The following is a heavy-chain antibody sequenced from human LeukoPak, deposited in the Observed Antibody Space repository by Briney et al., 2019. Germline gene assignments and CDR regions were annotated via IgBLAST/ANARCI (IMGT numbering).Heavy chain of an antibody. V-gene: IGHV4-4*07. CDR1: GGSISSYY. CDR2: IYTSGST. Sequence: PSETLSLTCTVSGGSISSYYWSWIRQPAGKGLEWIGRIYTSGSTNYNPSLKSRVTMSVDTSKNPFSLKLSSVTAADTAVYYCARSLWFGEQGGWFDPWGQGTLVTVSS. J-gene: IGHJ5*02. CDR3: ARSLWFGEQGGWFDP. D-gene: IGHD3-10*01.